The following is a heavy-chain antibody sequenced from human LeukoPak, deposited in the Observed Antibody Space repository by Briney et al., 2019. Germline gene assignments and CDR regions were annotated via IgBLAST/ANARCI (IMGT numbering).Heavy chain of an antibody. Sequence: ASVKVSCKASGYTFTCYDINWVRQATGQGLEWMGWMNPNSGNTGYAQKFQGRVTITRNTSISTAYMELSSLRSEDTAIYYCARDAQYYYDDSGYYYLDYWGQGTLVTVSS. CDR3: ARDAQYYYDDSGYYYLDY. CDR2: MNPNSGNT. J-gene: IGHJ4*02. CDR1: GYTFTCYD. D-gene: IGHD3-22*01. V-gene: IGHV1-8*03.